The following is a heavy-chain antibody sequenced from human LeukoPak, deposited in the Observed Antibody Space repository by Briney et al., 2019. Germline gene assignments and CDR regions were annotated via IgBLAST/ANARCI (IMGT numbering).Heavy chain of an antibody. CDR3: ARGRRSCSSTSCYTGRWFDP. J-gene: IGHJ5*02. CDR1: GGSFSGYY. D-gene: IGHD2-2*02. V-gene: IGHV4-34*01. CDR2: IIHSGST. Sequence: SETLSLTCAVYGGSFSGYYWSWIRQPPGKGLEWIGEIIHSGSTNYNPSLKSRVTISVDTSKNQFSLKLSSVTAADTAVYYCARGRRSCSSTSCYTGRWFDPWGQGTLVTVSS.